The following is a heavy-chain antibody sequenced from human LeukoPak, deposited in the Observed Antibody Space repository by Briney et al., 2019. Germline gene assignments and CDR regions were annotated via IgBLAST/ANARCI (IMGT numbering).Heavy chain of an antibody. V-gene: IGHV4-39*07. Sequence: SETLSLTCTVSGGSISSSSYYWGWIRQPPGKGLEWIGSIYYSGSTYYNPSLKSRVTISVDTSKNQFSLKLSSVTAADTAVYYCARVPWLVRDYYYYYMGVWGKGTTVTVSS. J-gene: IGHJ6*03. D-gene: IGHD6-19*01. CDR1: GGSISSSSYY. CDR3: ARVPWLVRDYYYYYMGV. CDR2: IYYSGST.